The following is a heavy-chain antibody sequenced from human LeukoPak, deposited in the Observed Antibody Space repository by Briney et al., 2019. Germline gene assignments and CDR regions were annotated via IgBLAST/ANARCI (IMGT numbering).Heavy chain of an antibody. CDR3: ARLYYDILTGYYNFDY. Sequence: GGSLRLSCAASGLTFSIYWMSWVRQAPGKGLEWVANIKQDGSEKYYVDSVKGRFTISRDNAKNSLYLQMNSLRAEDTAVYYCARLYYDILTGYYNFDYWGQGTLVTVSS. CDR1: GLTFSIYW. D-gene: IGHD3-9*01. CDR2: IKQDGSEK. V-gene: IGHV3-7*01. J-gene: IGHJ4*02.